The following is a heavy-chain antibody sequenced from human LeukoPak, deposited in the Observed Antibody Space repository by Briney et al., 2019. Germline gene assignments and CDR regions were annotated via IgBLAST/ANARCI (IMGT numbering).Heavy chain of an antibody. D-gene: IGHD4-17*01. CDR2: ISYDGSNK. CDR3: AKDDSVTTEDPYYYYYGMDV. J-gene: IGHJ6*02. Sequence: GGSLRLFCAASGFTFSSYGMHRVRQAPGKGLEWVAVISYDGSNKYYADSVKGRFTISRDNSKNTLYLQMNSLRAEDTAVYYCAKDDSVTTEDPYYYYYGMDVWGQGTTVTVSS. CDR1: GFTFSSYG. V-gene: IGHV3-30*18.